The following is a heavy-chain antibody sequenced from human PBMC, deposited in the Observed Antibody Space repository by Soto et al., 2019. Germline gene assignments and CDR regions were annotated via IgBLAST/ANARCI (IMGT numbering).Heavy chain of an antibody. CDR3: ARHNYGSGSTYFDY. CDR2: IYYSGST. J-gene: IGHJ4*02. CDR1: GCSISSGGYY. V-gene: IGHV4-61*08. Sequence: SETLSLTCTVSGCSISSGGYYWSWIRQHPGKGLEWIGYIYYSGSTNYNPSLKSRVTISVDTSKNQFSLKLNSMTAADTAVYYCARHNYGSGSTYFDYWGQGTLVTVSS. D-gene: IGHD3-10*01.